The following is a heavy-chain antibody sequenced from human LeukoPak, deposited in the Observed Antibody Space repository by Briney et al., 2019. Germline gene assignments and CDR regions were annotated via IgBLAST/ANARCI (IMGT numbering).Heavy chain of an antibody. J-gene: IGHJ4*02. D-gene: IGHD4-23*01. CDR3: VREGRWGMKYYFDF. V-gene: IGHV4-59*11. Sequence: SETLSLTCNVSGGSLSSHYWSWVRQSPEKGLEWIGQIYHTGSTHYNPSLRSRFAISVDTSKNKFFLNVKSVTAADAAVYYCVREGRWGMKYYFDFWGQGTLVIVSS. CDR2: IYHTGST. CDR1: GGSLSSHY.